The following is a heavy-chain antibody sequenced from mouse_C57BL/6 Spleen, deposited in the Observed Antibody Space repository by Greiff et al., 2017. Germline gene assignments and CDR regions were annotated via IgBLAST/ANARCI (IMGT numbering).Heavy chain of an antibody. CDR3: ARWLDYGDSYGY. D-gene: IGHD1-1*01. CDR2: IDPSDSYT. CDR1: GYTFTSYW. J-gene: IGHJ2*01. V-gene: IGHV1-69*01. Sequence: VQLQQPGAELVMPGASVKLSCKASGYTFTSYWMHWVKQRPGQGLEWIGEIDPSDSYTNYNQTFKGKSTLTVDKSSSTAYMQLSSLASEDSAVYYCARWLDYGDSYGYWGQGTTLTVSS.